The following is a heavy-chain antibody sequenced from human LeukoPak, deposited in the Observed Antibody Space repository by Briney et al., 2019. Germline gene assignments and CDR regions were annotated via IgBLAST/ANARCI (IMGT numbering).Heavy chain of an antibody. Sequence: GGSLRLSCAASGFTFDDYAMRWVRLSPGKGLEWVSRIDWNSRSTVYADSVRGRFTISRDNAKNSLYLQMNSLRPGDTALYYCARDRRPLTGYNAQDYWGQGTLVTVSS. V-gene: IGHV3-9*01. CDR2: IDWNSRST. D-gene: IGHD3-9*01. CDR1: GFTFDDYA. J-gene: IGHJ4*02. CDR3: ARDRRPLTGYNAQDY.